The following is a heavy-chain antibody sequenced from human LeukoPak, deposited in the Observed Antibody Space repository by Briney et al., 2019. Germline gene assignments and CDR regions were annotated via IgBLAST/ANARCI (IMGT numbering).Heavy chain of an antibody. CDR2: ASGRGDTT. Sequence: GGSLRLSCAASGFTFSTYAMSWVRQAPGKGLEWVSAASGRGDTTYYADSVKGRFTVSRDVSKNTLYLQMNSLRAEDTAVYYCASDSYSPEYFQHWGQGTLVTVSS. V-gene: IGHV3-23*01. CDR1: GFTFSTYA. CDR3: ASDSYSPEYFQH. J-gene: IGHJ1*01. D-gene: IGHD2-21*02.